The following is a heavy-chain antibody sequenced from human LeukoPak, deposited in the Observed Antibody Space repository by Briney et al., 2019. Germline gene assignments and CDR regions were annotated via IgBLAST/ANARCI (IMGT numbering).Heavy chain of an antibody. V-gene: IGHV4-59*01. Sequence: TPSETLSLTCTVSGGSISSYYWSWIRQPPGKGLEWIGYIYYSGSTNYNPSLKSRVTISVDTSKNQFSLKLSSVTAADTAVYYCASTTGDGFDYWGQGTLVTVSS. CDR1: GGSISSYY. CDR3: ASTTGDGFDY. J-gene: IGHJ4*02. CDR2: IYYSGST. D-gene: IGHD7-27*01.